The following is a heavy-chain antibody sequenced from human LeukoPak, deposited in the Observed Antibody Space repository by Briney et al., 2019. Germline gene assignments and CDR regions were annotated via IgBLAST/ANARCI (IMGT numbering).Heavy chain of an antibody. Sequence: SETLSLTCTVSGGSISSYYWSWIRQPPGKGLEWIGYIYYSGSTNYNPSLKSRVTISVDTSKNQFSLKLSSVTAADTAVYYCARAPYDFWSGKSRYYYYYYMDVWGKGTTVTVSS. CDR2: IYYSGST. CDR3: ARAPYDFWSGKSRYYYYYYMDV. D-gene: IGHD3-3*01. J-gene: IGHJ6*03. V-gene: IGHV4-59*01. CDR1: GGSISSYY.